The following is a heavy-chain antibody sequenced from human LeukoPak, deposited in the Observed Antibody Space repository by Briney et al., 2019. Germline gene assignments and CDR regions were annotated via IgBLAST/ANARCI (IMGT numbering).Heavy chain of an antibody. J-gene: IGHJ4*02. CDR1: GGSISSGGYY. CDR3: ARTTTRYNWNALDY. V-gene: IGHV4-31*03. Sequence: SSETLSLTCTVSGGSISSGGYYWSWIRQHPGKGLEWIGYIYYSGSTYYNPSLKSRVTISVDTSKNQFSLKLSSVTAADTAVYYCARTTTRYNWNALDYWGQGTLITVSS. D-gene: IGHD1-1*01. CDR2: IYYSGST.